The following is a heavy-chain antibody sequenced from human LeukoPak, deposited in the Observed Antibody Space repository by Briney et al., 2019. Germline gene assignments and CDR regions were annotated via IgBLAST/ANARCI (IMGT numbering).Heavy chain of an antibody. Sequence: PSETLSLTCTVSGGSFSSYYWSWVRQAPGKGPEWVSYIDARSGITYYADSVQGRFTLSRDNARESVFLQMDSLRVDDTAVYYCARTYDFGRGPPGDAFDNWGPGTWVIVSS. CDR3: ARTYDFGRGPPGDAFDN. D-gene: IGHD3-3*01. V-gene: IGHV3-48*01. CDR1: GGSFSSYY. J-gene: IGHJ3*02. CDR2: IDARSGIT.